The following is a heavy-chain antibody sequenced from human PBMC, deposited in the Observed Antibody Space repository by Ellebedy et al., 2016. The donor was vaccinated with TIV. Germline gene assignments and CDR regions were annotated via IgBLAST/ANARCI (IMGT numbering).Heavy chain of an antibody. CDR2: IIPIFGTA. CDR1: RGTFSSYA. V-gene: IGHV1-69*13. CDR3: ARVSAVAGPRFDY. Sequence: SVKVSXKASRGTFSSYAISWVRQAPGQGLEWMGGIIPIFGTANYAQKFQGRVTITADESTSTAYMELSSLRSEDTAVYYCARVSAVAGPRFDYWGQGTLVTVSS. D-gene: IGHD6-19*01. J-gene: IGHJ4*02.